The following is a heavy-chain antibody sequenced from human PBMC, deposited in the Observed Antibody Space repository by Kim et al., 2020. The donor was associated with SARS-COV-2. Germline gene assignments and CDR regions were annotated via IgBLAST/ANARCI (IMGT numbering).Heavy chain of an antibody. V-gene: IGHV4-39*01. J-gene: IGHJ4*02. Sequence: VKSRVTISVDTSKTQFSLSLRSVTAADTAVYYCARHGLPDSGFSTGPLDSWGQGILVTVSS. D-gene: IGHD2-15*01. CDR3: ARHGLPDSGFSTGPLDS.